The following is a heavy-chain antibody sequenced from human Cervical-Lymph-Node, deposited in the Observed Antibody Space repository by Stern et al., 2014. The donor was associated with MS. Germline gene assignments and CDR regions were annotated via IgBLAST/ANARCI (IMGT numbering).Heavy chain of an antibody. CDR2: IIAIFSTA. J-gene: IGHJ4*02. CDR1: GGTFSNYA. D-gene: IGHD5-18*01. CDR3: AVKSDSYGYQLRAKFDY. Sequence: QVQLVQSGAEVKKPGSSVKVSCKASGGTFSNYAFSWVRQAPGQGLEWMGGIIAIFSTANYAQKFQGRVTITADESTSTAYMELSSLRSEDTAVYYCAVKSDSYGYQLRAKFDYWGQGTLVTVSS. V-gene: IGHV1-69*01.